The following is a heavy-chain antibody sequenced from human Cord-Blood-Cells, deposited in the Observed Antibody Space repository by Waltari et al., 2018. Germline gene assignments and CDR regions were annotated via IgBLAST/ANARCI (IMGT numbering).Heavy chain of an antibody. D-gene: IGHD3-10*01. V-gene: IGHV4-34*01. Sequence: QVQLQQWGAGLLKPSETLSLTCAVYGGSFSGYYWSWIRQPPGKGLEWMGEINHSGSTNSNPSRKSRVTISVDTSKNQFSLKLSSVTAADTAVYYCARQGVRGVIDYWGQGTLVTVSS. J-gene: IGHJ4*02. CDR1: GGSFSGYY. CDR3: ARQGVRGVIDY. CDR2: INHSGST.